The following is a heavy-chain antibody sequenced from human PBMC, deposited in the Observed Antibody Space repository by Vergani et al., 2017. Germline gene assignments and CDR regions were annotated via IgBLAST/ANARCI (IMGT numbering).Heavy chain of an antibody. D-gene: IGHD3-22*01. CDR3: AGATHGYYYDSSGYYYPL. J-gene: IGHJ4*02. CDR2: IIPILGIA. V-gene: IGHV1-69*09. Sequence: QVQLVQSGSELKKPGASVKVSCKASGYTFTSYAMNWVRQAPGQGLEWMGRIIPILGIANYAQKFQGRVTITADKSTSTAYMELSSLRSEDTAVYYCAGATHGYYYDSSGYYYPLWGQGTLVTVSS. CDR1: GYTFTSYA.